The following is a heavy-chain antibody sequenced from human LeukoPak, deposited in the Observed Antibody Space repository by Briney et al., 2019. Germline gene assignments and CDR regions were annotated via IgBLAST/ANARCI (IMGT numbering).Heavy chain of an antibody. J-gene: IGHJ4*02. CDR1: GGSISSGSYY. D-gene: IGHD2-21*01. Sequence: SETLSLTCTVSGGSISSGSYYWTWIRQPAGEGLEWIGRFYSSGSTNYNPSLKSRVTISVDTSKNQFSLKLSSVTAADTAVYYCARGLIRVDYWGQGTLVTVSS. V-gene: IGHV4-61*10. CDR3: ARGLIRVDY. CDR2: FYSSGST.